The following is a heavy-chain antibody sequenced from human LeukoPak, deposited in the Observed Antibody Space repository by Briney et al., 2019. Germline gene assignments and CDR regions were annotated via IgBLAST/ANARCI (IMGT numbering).Heavy chain of an antibody. J-gene: IGHJ4*02. V-gene: IGHV4-61*01. CDR1: GDFISSGNYY. CDR2: IYSSGST. CDR3: ARDPGSQFDF. Sequence: PSETLSLTCTVSGDFISSGNYYWSWIRQSPGKGLEYIGYIYSSGSTNYNPSLNSRVTISLDTSKNQFSLKLSSVTAADTAVYYCARDPGSQFDFWGQGTLVTVSS. D-gene: IGHD6-13*01.